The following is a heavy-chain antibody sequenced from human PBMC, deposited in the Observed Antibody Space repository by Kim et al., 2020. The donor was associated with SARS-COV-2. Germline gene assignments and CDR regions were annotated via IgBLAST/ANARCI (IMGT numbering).Heavy chain of an antibody. V-gene: IGHV1-69*13. J-gene: IGHJ2*01. CDR1: GVTFSSYP. CDR2: IIPIFGTA. D-gene: IGHD2-15*01. CDR3: ARSQPLYCSGGSCYRDWYFDL. Sequence: SVKVSCKASGVTFSSYPISWVRQAPGQGLEWMGGIIPIFGTANYAQKFQGRVTITADESTSTAYMELSSLRSEDTALYYCARSQPLYCSGGSCYRDWYFDLWGRGTLVTVSS.